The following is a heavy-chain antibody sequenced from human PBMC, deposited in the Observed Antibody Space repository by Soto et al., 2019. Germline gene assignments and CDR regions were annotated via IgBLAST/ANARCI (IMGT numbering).Heavy chain of an antibody. CDR2: IIPLFGTA. D-gene: IGHD2-2*01. Sequence: QVQLVQSGAEVKKPGSSVKVSCKASGGTFSSYAISWVRQAPGQGLEWMGGIIPLFGTANDAQKLQGRVTITADESTSTAYMELGRLRSEDTAVYYWARVPRCSSTSCYVSGFDPWGQGTLVTVSS. CDR3: ARVPRCSSTSCYVSGFDP. CDR1: GGTFSSYA. J-gene: IGHJ5*02. V-gene: IGHV1-69*01.